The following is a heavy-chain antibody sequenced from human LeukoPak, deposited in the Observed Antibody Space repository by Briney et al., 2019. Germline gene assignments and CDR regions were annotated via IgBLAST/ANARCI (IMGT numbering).Heavy chain of an antibody. Sequence: GGSLRLSCAASGFPFTSYWMVWVRQAPGKGLEWVANINDDGSEKNYLESLKGRFTISRDNANNSVSLHMTALRAEDTAIYYCGRIFNIWGTFRNTWGQGTQVTVSS. D-gene: IGHD3-16*02. CDR2: INDDGSEK. J-gene: IGHJ4*02. CDR3: GRIFNIWGTFRNT. CDR1: GFPFTSYW. V-gene: IGHV3-7*01.